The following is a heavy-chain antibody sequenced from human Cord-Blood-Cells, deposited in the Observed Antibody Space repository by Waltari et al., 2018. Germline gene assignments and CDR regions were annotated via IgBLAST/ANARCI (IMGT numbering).Heavy chain of an antibody. CDR3: ARGRAYCTGGVCYYYYGMDV. CDR2: INHSGST. Sequence: QVQLQQWGAGLLKPSETLSLTCAVYGGSFSGYYWSWIRQPPGTGLEWIGEINHSGSTSYNPSLKSRVTISVDTSKNQFSLKLSSVTAADTAVYYCARGRAYCTGGVCYYYYGMDVWGQGTTVTVSS. CDR1: GGSFSGYY. D-gene: IGHD2-8*02. J-gene: IGHJ6*02. V-gene: IGHV4-34*01.